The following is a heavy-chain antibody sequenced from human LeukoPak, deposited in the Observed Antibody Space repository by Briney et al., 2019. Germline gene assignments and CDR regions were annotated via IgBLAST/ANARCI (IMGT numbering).Heavy chain of an antibody. CDR3: ASLAAAGRKYFDY. D-gene: IGHD6-13*01. V-gene: IGHV1-2*02. Sequence: ASVKVSCKASGYTFTSYGIIWVRQAPGQGLEWMGWINPNSGGTNYAQKFQGRVTMTRDTSISTAYMELSRLRSDDTAVYYCASLAAAGRKYFDYWGQGTLVTVSS. J-gene: IGHJ4*02. CDR1: GYTFTSYG. CDR2: INPNSGGT.